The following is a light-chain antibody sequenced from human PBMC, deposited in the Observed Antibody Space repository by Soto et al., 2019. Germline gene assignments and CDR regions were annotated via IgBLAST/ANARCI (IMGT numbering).Light chain of an antibody. J-gene: IGLJ1*01. Sequence: QSVLTQPASVSGSPGQSITVSCTGTSSDVGAYTYVTWYQQHPGKAPKLMIYDVNNRPSGVSNRFSGSKSGNTASLTISGLQAEDEADYYCSSYTSSSTYVFGTGTKLTVL. CDR3: SSYTSSSTYV. V-gene: IGLV2-14*03. CDR2: DVN. CDR1: SSDVGAYTY.